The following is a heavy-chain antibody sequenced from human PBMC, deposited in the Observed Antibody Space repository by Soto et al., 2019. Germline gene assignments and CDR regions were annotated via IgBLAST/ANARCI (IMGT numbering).Heavy chain of an antibody. CDR1: GGSINTFY. CDR3: AREGSYSAYNFAHGIQLWSFDF. CDR2: IFSSGST. V-gene: IGHV4-4*07. Sequence: QVRLQESGPGLLKPSETLSLTCTVSGGSINTFYWSWVRQPAGKGLEWIGRIFSSGSTSFNPSLESRVAMSVDTSKNHFSLNLSSVTAADMAVYYCAREGSYSAYNFAHGIQLWSFDFRGQGALVTVSS. J-gene: IGHJ4*02. D-gene: IGHD5-12*01.